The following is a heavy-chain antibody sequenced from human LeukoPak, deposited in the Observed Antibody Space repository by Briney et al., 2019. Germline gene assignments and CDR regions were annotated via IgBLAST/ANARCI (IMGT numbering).Heavy chain of an antibody. J-gene: IGHJ5*02. D-gene: IGHD2-21*02. V-gene: IGHV1-18*04. CDR2: ISAYNGNT. CDR1: GYTFTSYG. Sequence: ASVKVSCKASGYTFTSYGISWVRQAPGQGLEWMGWISAYNGNTNYAQKLQGRVTMTTDTSTSTAYMELRSLRSDDTAVYYCVLHVLLFGWRNWFDPWGQGTLVTVSS. CDR3: VLHVLLFGWRNWFDP.